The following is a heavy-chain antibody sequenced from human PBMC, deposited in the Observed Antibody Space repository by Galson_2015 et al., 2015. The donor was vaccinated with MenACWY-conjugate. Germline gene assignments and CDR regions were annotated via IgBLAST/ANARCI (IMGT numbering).Heavy chain of an antibody. Sequence: SETLSLTCAVYGGSFSGYYWTWIRQPPGKGLEWIGEIKHSGIIHYNPSLKSRVTISVDTSNNQFSLRLSSVTAGDTAVYYCARYRSGSYYYSIDYWGQGTLVTVSS. V-gene: IGHV4-34*01. D-gene: IGHD1-26*01. CDR2: IKHSGII. CDR1: GGSFSGYY. J-gene: IGHJ4*02. CDR3: ARYRSGSYYYSIDY.